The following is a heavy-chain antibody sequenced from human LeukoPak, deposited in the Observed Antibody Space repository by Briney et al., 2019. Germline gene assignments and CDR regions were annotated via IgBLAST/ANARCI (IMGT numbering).Heavy chain of an antibody. CDR3: ARGRFSSGYYYGATLDWFDP. D-gene: IGHD3-22*01. J-gene: IGHJ5*02. Sequence: GASVKVSCKASGYTFTSYGISWLRQAPGQGLEWMGWISAYNGNTNYAQKLQGRVTMTTDTSTSTAYMELRSLRSDDTAVYYCARGRFSSGYYYGATLDWFDPWGQGTLVTVSS. V-gene: IGHV1-18*01. CDR1: GYTFTSYG. CDR2: ISAYNGNT.